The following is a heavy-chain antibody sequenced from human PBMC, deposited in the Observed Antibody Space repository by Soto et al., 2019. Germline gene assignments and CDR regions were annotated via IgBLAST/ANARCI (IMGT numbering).Heavy chain of an antibody. V-gene: IGHV3-15*01. Sequence: GGSLRLSCAASGFTFSNAWMSWVRQAPGKGLEWVGRIKSKTDGGTTDYAAPVKGRFTISRDDSKNTLYLQMNSLKTEDTAVYYCTTVYYYDSSGYQGGLDYWGQGTLVTVS. J-gene: IGHJ4*02. CDR3: TTVYYYDSSGYQGGLDY. CDR1: GFTFSNAW. CDR2: IKSKTDGGTT. D-gene: IGHD3-22*01.